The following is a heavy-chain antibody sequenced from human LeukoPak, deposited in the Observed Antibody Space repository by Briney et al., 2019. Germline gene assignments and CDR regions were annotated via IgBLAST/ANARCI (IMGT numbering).Heavy chain of an antibody. CDR3: AREGGPYRPLDY. J-gene: IGHJ4*02. CDR1: GGSISNTNW. Sequence: PSETLSLTCGVSGGSISNTNWWTWFRQPPGKGLEGSGEGNLQGSTNYNPSLKSRGAISVDKTETPISLKLTPVTAAATAVYYCAREGGPYRPLDYSGQGTLVTVAS. V-gene: IGHV4-4*02. CDR2: GNLQGST.